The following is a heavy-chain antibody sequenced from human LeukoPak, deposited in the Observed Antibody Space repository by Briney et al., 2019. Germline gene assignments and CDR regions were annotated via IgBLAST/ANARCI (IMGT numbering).Heavy chain of an antibody. CDR2: IYHSGYT. Sequence: PSETPSLTCTVSNYSISSGYYWSWIRQPPGKGLEWIGGIYHSGYTFYNPSLKSRITISVDTSKNQFSLKLNSVTAADTAVYFCAREGTVRWFDPWGQGTLVTVSS. CDR1: NYSISSGYY. V-gene: IGHV4-38-2*02. CDR3: AREGTVRWFDP. J-gene: IGHJ5*02. D-gene: IGHD1-14*01.